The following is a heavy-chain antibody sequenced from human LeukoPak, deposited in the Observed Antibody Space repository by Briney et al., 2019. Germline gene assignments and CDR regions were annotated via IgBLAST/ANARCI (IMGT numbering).Heavy chain of an antibody. D-gene: IGHD6-6*01. CDR3: ARHSSSLLVWASYFDY. CDR2: INHSGST. Sequence: SETLSLTCAVYGGSFSGYYWNWIRQPPGKGLEWIGEINHSGSTNYNPSLKSRVTISVDTSKNQFSLNLSSVTAADTAVYYCARHSSSLLVWASYFDYWGQGALVTVSS. V-gene: IGHV4-34*01. CDR1: GGSFSGYY. J-gene: IGHJ4*02.